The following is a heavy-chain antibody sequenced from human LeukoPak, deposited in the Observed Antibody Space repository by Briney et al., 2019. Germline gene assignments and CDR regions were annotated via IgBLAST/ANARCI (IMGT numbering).Heavy chain of an antibody. CDR2: ISGSGGST. CDR1: GFIVSSFA. D-gene: IGHD6-13*01. V-gene: IGHV3-23*01. CDR3: ASSPHSAGYSSSWYFDY. Sequence: GGSLRLSCAASGFIVSSFAMRWVRQAPGKGLDWVSSISGSGGSTYYADSVKGRFAISRDNSKNTLYLQMNSLRAEDTAVYYCASSPHSAGYSSSWYFDYWGQGTLVTVSS. J-gene: IGHJ4*02.